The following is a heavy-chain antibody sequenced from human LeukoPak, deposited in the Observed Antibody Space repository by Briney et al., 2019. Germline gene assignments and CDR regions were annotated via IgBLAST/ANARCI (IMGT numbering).Heavy chain of an antibody. CDR3: AKALQYCSSTSCYPDAFDI. CDR2: ISWDGGST. D-gene: IGHD2-2*01. CDR1: GFTFDDYA. J-gene: IGHJ3*02. Sequence: GGSLRLSCAASGFTFDDYAMHWVRQAPGKGLEWVSLISWDGGSTYYADSVKGRFTISGDNSKNSLYLQMNSLRAEDTALYYCAKALQYCSSTSCYPDAFDIWGQGTMVTVSS. V-gene: IGHV3-43D*04.